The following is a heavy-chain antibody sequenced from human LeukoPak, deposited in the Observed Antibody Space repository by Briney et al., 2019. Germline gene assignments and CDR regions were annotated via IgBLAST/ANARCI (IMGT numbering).Heavy chain of an antibody. J-gene: IGHJ4*02. V-gene: IGHV3-74*01. CDR3: AREGWDYYGSGSRFDY. CDR2: INSDGSST. D-gene: IGHD3-10*01. Sequence: GGSLRLSCAASGFTFSNYWMHWVRQAPGKGLVWVSRINSDGSSTSYADSVKGRFTISRDNAKNTLYLQMNSLTAEDTAVYYCAREGWDYYGSGSRFDYWAQGTLVTVSS. CDR1: GFTFSNYW.